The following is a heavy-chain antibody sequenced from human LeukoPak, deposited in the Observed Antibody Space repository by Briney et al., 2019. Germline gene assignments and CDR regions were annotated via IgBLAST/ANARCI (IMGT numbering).Heavy chain of an antibody. Sequence: GGSLRLSCAASGFTFSSYSMNWVRQAPGKGLEWVSSISSSSSYIYYADSVKGRFTISRGNAKSSLYLQMNSLRAEDTAVYYCASHRWDAFDIWGQGTMVTVSS. CDR3: ASHRWDAFDI. D-gene: IGHD6-13*01. CDR1: GFTFSSYS. CDR2: ISSSSSYI. J-gene: IGHJ3*02. V-gene: IGHV3-21*01.